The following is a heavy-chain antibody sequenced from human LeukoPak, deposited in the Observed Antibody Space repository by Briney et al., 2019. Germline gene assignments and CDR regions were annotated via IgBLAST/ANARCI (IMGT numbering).Heavy chain of an antibody. CDR3: TRDAGDYGGSGSYPDY. CDR2: IIPYFGTS. J-gene: IGHJ4*02. D-gene: IGHD3-10*01. Sequence: ASVKVSCKASGVTFSRLVVSWVRQAPGQGLEWMGQIIPYFGTSNYAQNFQGRVTLTADEATNTAYMELNRLRSDDTAVYYCTRDAGDYGGSGSYPDYXGQGTLVTVSS. V-gene: IGHV1-69*13. CDR1: GVTFSRLV.